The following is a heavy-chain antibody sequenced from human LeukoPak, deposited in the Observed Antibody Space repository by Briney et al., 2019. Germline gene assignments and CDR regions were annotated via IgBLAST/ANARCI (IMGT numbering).Heavy chain of an antibody. V-gene: IGHV1-69*06. CDR1: GGTFSSYA. D-gene: IGHD4-17*01. Sequence: SVKVSCKASGGTFSSYAISWVRQAPGQGLEWMGGIIPIFGTANYAQKFQGRVTITADKSTSTAYMELSSLRSEDTAMYYCARDHDYGDRRGAFDIWGQGTMVTVSS. CDR3: ARDHDYGDRRGAFDI. J-gene: IGHJ3*02. CDR2: IIPIFGTA.